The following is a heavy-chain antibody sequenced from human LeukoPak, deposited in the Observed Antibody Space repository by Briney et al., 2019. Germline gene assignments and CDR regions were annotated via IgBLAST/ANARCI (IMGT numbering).Heavy chain of an antibody. CDR2: INSDSSLM. D-gene: IGHD3-16*01. V-gene: IGHV3-21*01. Sequence: PGGSLRLSCAASGFTFSSYSMNWVRQAPGKGLEWVSSINSDSSLMYYAESVKGRFTISRDNARNSLYLQMSSLRVEDTAVYYCIRDLFADYSLDYWGQGALVTVSS. CDR1: GFTFSSYS. CDR3: IRDLFADYSLDY. J-gene: IGHJ4*02.